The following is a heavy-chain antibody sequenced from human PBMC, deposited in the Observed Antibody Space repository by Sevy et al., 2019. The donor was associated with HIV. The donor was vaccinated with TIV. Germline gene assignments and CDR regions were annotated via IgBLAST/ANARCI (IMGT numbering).Heavy chain of an antibody. CDR2: VSYDGSKK. D-gene: IGHD2-2*01. CDR1: GFTFSNYA. J-gene: IGHJ4*02. V-gene: IGHV3-30*01. Sequence: GGSLRLSCAASGFTFSNYAIHWVRQAPGKGLEWVAVVSYDGSKKYYADSVKGRFTISRDNSKNTLYLQMNSLRVEDTAVYYCARDRSTTWINDFSDFWGQGTLVTVSS. CDR3: ARDRSTTWINDFSDF.